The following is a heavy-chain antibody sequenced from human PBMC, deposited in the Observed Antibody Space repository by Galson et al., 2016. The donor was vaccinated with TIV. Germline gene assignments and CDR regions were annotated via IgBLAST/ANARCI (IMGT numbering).Heavy chain of an antibody. D-gene: IGHD3-3*01. V-gene: IGHV5-51*01. CDR1: GYSFTTFW. CDR3: SRQGSYDFWGGHNNYYYYARDV. J-gene: IGHJ6*02. CDR2: IYPGDSDT. Sequence: QSGAEVKKPGESLKISCQGSGYSFTTFWVGWVRQMPGKGLEWMGVIYPGDSDTKYSPSFQGQVTISVDRSISTAYLQWKSRKASDTPIYYWSRQGSYDFWGGHNNYYYYARDVWGQGTAVVVSS.